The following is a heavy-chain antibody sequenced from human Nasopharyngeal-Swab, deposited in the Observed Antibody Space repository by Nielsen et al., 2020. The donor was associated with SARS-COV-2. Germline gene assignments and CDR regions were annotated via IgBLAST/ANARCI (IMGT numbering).Heavy chain of an antibody. CDR2: ISYDGSNE. CDR1: GFTFSSSG. CDR3: AKDKGYSYGRGFDY. V-gene: IGHV3-30*18. J-gene: IGHJ4*02. D-gene: IGHD5-18*01. Sequence: GGSLRLSCAASGFTFSSSGMDWVRQAPGKGLEWVAVISYDGSNEYYGDSVKGRFTISRDNSKNTLYLQMNSLRVDDTAVYYCAKDKGYSYGRGFDYWGQGTLVTVSS.